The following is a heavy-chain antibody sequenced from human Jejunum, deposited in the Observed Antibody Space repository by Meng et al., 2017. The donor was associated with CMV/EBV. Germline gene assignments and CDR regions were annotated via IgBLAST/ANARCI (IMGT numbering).Heavy chain of an antibody. CDR1: GFTFTDYA. V-gene: IGHV3-23*04. CDR3: AKVADIVMAPYDA. D-gene: IGHD5-12*01. J-gene: IGHJ5*02. Sequence: VDRVEAGGGLVQPGGPLGLSCTASGFTFTDYAMTWVRQAPGKGLEWVSVSSGRGGGTYYADAVKGRFTIYRDNPKNTLYLQMNSLRAEDTAVYYCAKVADIVMAPYDAWGQGTLVTVSS. CDR2: SSGRGGGT.